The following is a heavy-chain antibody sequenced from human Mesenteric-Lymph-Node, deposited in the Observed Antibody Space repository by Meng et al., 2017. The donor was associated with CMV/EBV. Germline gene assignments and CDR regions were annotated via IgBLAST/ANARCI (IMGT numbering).Heavy chain of an antibody. Sequence: GESLKISCAASGFTVNNCYMSWVRQAPGKGLEWVSVIYIRGGTHHADSVKGRFTISRDNSKNTVYLEMSSLRVEDTAVYYCARDPGNWNYDYWGQGILVTVSS. V-gene: IGHV3-53*01. D-gene: IGHD1-7*01. CDR3: ARDPGNWNYDY. CDR2: IYIRGGT. CDR1: GFTVNNCY. J-gene: IGHJ4*02.